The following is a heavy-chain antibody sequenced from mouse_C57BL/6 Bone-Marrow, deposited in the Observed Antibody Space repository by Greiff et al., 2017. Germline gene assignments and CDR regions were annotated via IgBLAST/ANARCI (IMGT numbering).Heavy chain of an antibody. J-gene: IGHJ4*01. D-gene: IGHD2-4*01. CDR3: ARWGDYGAMDY. Sequence: VMLVESGAELAKPGASVKLSCKASGYTFTSYWMHWVKQRPGQGLEWIGYINPSSGYTKYNQKFKDKDTLTADKSSSTAYMQLGSLTYADSAVDYCARWGDYGAMDYWGQGTSVTVSS. V-gene: IGHV1-7*01. CDR1: GYTFTSYW. CDR2: INPSSGYT.